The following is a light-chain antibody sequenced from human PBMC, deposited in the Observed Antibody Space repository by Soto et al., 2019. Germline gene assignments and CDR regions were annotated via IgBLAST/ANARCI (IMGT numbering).Light chain of an antibody. V-gene: IGKV3-15*01. J-gene: IGKJ2*01. Sequence: EIVMTQSPATLSVSPGERATLSCRASQSVSSNLAWYQQKLGQAPRLLIYGASTRATGIPARFSGSGSGTEFTLTISSLQSEDFAVYYCQQYNNWPPKYTFGQGTKVDIK. CDR2: GAS. CDR3: QQYNNWPPKYT. CDR1: QSVSSN.